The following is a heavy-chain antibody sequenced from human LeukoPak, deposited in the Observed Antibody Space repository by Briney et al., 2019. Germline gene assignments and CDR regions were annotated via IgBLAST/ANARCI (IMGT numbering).Heavy chain of an antibody. CDR2: INPSGGST. CDR3: ARNLYLQSSDFWGGYSPSFGY. D-gene: IGHD3-3*01. J-gene: IGHJ4*02. CDR1: GYTFTSYY. V-gene: IGHV1-46*01. Sequence: ASVKVSCKASGYTFTSYYMHWVRQAPGQGLEWMGIINPSGGSTSYAQKFQGRVTMTRDMSTSTVYMELSSLRSEDTAVYYCARNLYLQSSDFWGGYSPSFGYWGQGTLVTVSS.